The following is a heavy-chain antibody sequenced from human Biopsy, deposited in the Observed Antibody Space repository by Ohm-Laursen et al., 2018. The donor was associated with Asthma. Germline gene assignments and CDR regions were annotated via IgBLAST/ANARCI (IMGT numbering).Heavy chain of an antibody. CDR2: IHYSGST. J-gene: IGHJ5*02. CDR3: ARASVAAASSWFDP. Sequence: TLSLTCIVSGASIKTVDHYWSWLRQPPGKGLEWFGFIHYSGSTSYNPSLKGGVTISVDTSKNQFSLKLSSVTAADTAVYYCARASVAAASSWFDPWGQGTLVTVSS. D-gene: IGHD6-19*01. V-gene: IGHV4-30-4*01. CDR1: GASIKTVDHY.